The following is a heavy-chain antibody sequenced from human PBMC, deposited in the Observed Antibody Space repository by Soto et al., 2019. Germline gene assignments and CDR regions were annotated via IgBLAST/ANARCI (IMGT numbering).Heavy chain of an antibody. CDR3: AKNLPLGGVIAPFDS. J-gene: IGHJ4*02. D-gene: IGHD3-16*02. V-gene: IGHV3-30*18. CDR1: GFTFNFYG. CDR2: ISNDGTNK. Sequence: VQLVESGGGLVQPGRSLRLSCAASGFTFNFYGIHWVRQAPGKGLEWVAVISNDGTNKYYADSVKGRFTISRDNAKNTQYLQMNSLRAEDTAVYYCAKNLPLGGVIAPFDSWGQGTLVTVSS.